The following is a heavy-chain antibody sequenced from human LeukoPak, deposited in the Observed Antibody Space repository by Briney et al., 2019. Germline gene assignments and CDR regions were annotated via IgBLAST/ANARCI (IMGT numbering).Heavy chain of an antibody. CDR3: ARSPRGSYYYDSRGMDV. D-gene: IGHD6-6*01. CDR1: GGSISSYY. V-gene: IGHV4-59*01. Sequence: SETLSLTCTVSGGSISSYYWSWIRQPPGKGLEWVGYIYYSGSTNYNPSLKSRVTISVDTSKNQFSLKLSSVTAADTAVYYCARSPRGSYYYDSRGMDVWGKGTTVTISS. J-gene: IGHJ6*04. CDR2: IYYSGST.